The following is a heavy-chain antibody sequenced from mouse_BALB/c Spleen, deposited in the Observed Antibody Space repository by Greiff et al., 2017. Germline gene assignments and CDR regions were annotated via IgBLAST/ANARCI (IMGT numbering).Heavy chain of an antibody. J-gene: IGHJ4*01. CDR1: GYTFTSYV. CDR3: ASMITGDRYAMDY. V-gene: IGHV1-14*01. CDR2: INPYNDGT. Sequence: EVQGVESGPELVKPGASVKMSCKASGYTFTSYVMHWVKQKPGQGLEWIGYINPYNDGTKYNEKFKGKATLTSDKSSSTAYMELSSLTSEDSAVYYCASMITGDRYAMDYWGQGTSVTVSS. D-gene: IGHD2-4*01.